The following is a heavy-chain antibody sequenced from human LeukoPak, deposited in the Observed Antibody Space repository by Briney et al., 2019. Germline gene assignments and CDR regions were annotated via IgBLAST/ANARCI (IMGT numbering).Heavy chain of an antibody. V-gene: IGHV1-2*02. CDR1: GYTFTGYY. D-gene: IGHD3-3*01. J-gene: IGHJ6*03. CDR2: INPNSGGT. CDR3: ARDVRSGYYLPRGVGPYYYYYMDV. Sequence: ASVKVSCKASGYTFTGYYMHWVRQAPGQGLEWMGWINPNSGGTNYAQKFQGRVTMTRDTSISTAYMELSRLRPDDTAVYYCARDVRSGYYLPRGVGPYYYYYMDVWGKGTTVTVSS.